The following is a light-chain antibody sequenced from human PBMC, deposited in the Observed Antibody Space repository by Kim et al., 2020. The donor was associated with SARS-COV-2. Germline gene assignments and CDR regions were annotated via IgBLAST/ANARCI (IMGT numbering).Light chain of an antibody. Sequence: DIHMTQSPSTLSASVGDRVTITCRASQSISSWLAWYQQKPGKAPKLLIYKASSLESGVPSRFSGSGSGTEFTLTISSLQPADFATYYCQQYNSYSPWTFGQGTKVDIK. CDR2: KAS. CDR1: QSISSW. V-gene: IGKV1-5*03. CDR3: QQYNSYSPWT. J-gene: IGKJ1*01.